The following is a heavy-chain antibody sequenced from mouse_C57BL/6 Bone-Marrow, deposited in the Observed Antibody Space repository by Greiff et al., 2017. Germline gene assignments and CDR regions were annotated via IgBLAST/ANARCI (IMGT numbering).Heavy chain of an antibody. CDR1: GYTFTSYW. D-gene: IGHD1-1*01. J-gene: IGHJ4*01. Sequence: VQLKQSGAELAKPGASVKLSCKASGYTFTSYWMHWVKQRPGQGLEWIGYINPSSGYTKYNQKFKDKATLTADKSSSTAYMQLSSLTYEDSAVYYCARSGSNYSYAMDYWGQGTSVTVSS. CDR3: ARSGSNYSYAMDY. V-gene: IGHV1-7*01. CDR2: INPSSGYT.